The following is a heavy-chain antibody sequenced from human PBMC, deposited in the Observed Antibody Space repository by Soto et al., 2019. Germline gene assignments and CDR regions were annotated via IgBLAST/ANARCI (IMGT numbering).Heavy chain of an antibody. CDR3: ARQGSAVSSYYFDY. CDR1: GFTFSSYA. Sequence: EVQLVESGGGLVQPGGSLRLSCAASGFTFSSYAMHWVRQAPGKGLEYVAAISSNGGSKYYANSVKGRFTISRDNSKNTQYLQMGSLRAEDMAVDYSARQGSAVSSYYFDYWGQGTLVTVSS. J-gene: IGHJ4*02. CDR2: ISSNGGSK. D-gene: IGHD3-10*01. V-gene: IGHV3-64*01.